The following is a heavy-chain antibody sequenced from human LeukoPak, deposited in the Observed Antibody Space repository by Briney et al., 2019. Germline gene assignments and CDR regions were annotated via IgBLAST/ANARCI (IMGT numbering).Heavy chain of an antibody. D-gene: IGHD5-12*01. V-gene: IGHV3-30*04. CDR2: ISYDGSDK. Sequence: GGSLRLSCAASGFTFSTYAMYWVRQAPGKGLEWVAVISYDGSDKFYADSVKGRFTISRDSSKNTLYLQMNSLRPEDTAVYYCARARPSMWIDYWGQGTLVTVSS. J-gene: IGHJ4*02. CDR3: ARARPSMWIDY. CDR1: GFTFSTYA.